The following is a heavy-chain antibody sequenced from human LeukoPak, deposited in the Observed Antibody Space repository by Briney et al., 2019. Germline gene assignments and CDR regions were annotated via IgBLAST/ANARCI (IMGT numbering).Heavy chain of an antibody. Sequence: GGSLRLSCAASGFTFSNYAMSWVRQAPGKGLEWVSVISGSGGSTCYADSVKGQFTIFRDNSKNTVYLQMNSLRADDTAVYYCAKGDTGMVRRYYFDYWGQGTLVTVSS. J-gene: IGHJ4*02. CDR2: ISGSGGST. CDR1: GFTFSNYA. CDR3: AKGDTGMVRRYYFDY. D-gene: IGHD5-18*01. V-gene: IGHV3-23*01.